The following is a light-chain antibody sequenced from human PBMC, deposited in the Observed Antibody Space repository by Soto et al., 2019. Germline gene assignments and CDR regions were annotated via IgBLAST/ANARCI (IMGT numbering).Light chain of an antibody. V-gene: IGKV3-20*01. Sequence: EIVLTQSPGTLSLSPGESATLSCRATQSVSATYLAWYQQKPGQAPRLLIYAASSRATDIPDRFSGSRSGKDFKLDNSRMEPEDFKVYWCQHYGTSTRRFGQGTQVEIK. CDR1: QSVSATY. CDR2: AAS. J-gene: IGKJ1*01. CDR3: QHYGTSTRR.